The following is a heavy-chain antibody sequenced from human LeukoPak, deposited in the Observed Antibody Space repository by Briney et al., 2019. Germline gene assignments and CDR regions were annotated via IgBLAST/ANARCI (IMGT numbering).Heavy chain of an antibody. V-gene: IGHV4-31*03. Sequence: SQTLPLTCTVSGGSISSGGYYWSWIRQHPGKGLEWIGYIYYSGSTYYNPSLKSRVTISVDTSKNQFSLKLSSVTAADTAVYYCARGHYGSGSYYSNWFGPWGQGTLVTVSS. D-gene: IGHD3-10*01. J-gene: IGHJ5*02. CDR2: IYYSGST. CDR1: GGSISSGGYY. CDR3: ARGHYGSGSYYSNWFGP.